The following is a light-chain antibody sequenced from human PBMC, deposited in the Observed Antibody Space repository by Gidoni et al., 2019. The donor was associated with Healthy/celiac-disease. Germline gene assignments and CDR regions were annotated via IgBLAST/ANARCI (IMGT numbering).Light chain of an antibody. V-gene: IGKV2-28*01. Sequence: DIVRTQSPLSLPVTPGEPASISCRSSQSLLHSNGYNYLDCYLQKPGPSPQLLIYLGSNRASGVPDRFSGSGSGTDFTLKISRVEAEDVWVYYCIQALQTPYTFGQGTKLEI. CDR1: QSLLHSNGYNY. CDR3: IQALQTPYT. CDR2: LGS. J-gene: IGKJ2*01.